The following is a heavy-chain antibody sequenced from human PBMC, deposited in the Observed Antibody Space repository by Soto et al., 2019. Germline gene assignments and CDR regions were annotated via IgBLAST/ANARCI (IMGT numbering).Heavy chain of an antibody. J-gene: IGHJ4*02. CDR2: IYFSGST. CDR1: GGSIGGYY. CDR3: ARQEAVAGTPCDS. V-gene: IGHV4-59*01. Sequence: QVHLQEAGPGLVKPSETLSLTCTVSGGSIGGYYWNCIRQPPGQGLEWLGYIYFSGSTHYNPSLKTRLTISLDTSKKQFSLNLRYVTAADTAVYYCARQEAVAGTPCDSGGQGTLVSVYS. D-gene: IGHD6-19*01.